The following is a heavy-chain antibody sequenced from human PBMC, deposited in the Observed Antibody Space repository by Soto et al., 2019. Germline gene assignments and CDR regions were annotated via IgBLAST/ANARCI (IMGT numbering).Heavy chain of an antibody. CDR3: ARARISATGPLDF. CDR1: GFTFTSYT. Sequence: PWGSLRLSCAASGFTFTSYTMNWVRQAPGKGLEWVSSISSSIDYIYYADSMKGRVTISRDDAKNSLFLDMNSLTGEDTAVYYCARARISATGPLDFWDQGTLVAVSS. J-gene: IGHJ4*02. D-gene: IGHD2-21*01. CDR2: ISSSIDYI. V-gene: IGHV3-21*06.